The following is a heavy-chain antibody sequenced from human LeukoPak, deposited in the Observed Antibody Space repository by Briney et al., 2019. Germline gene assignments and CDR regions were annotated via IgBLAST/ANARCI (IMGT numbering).Heavy chain of an antibody. V-gene: IGHV4-39*07. CDR3: ARERFGGSEEVFNIVVVPAARYYYYMDV. CDR1: GGSISSSSYY. CDR2: IYYSGST. D-gene: IGHD2-2*01. Sequence: SETLSLTCTVSGGSISSSSYYWGWIRRPPGKGLEWIGSIYYSGSTYYNPSLKSRVTISVDTSKNQFSLKLSSVTAADTAVYYCARERFGGSEEVFNIVVVPAARYYYYMDVWGKGTTVTVSS. J-gene: IGHJ6*03.